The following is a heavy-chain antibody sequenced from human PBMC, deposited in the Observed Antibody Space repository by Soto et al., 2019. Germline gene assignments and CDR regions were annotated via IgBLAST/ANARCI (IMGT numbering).Heavy chain of an antibody. CDR3: ARRPGRAYCGGDCYPGAFDI. CDR1: GYTFTGYY. V-gene: IGHV1-2*02. CDR2: INPNSGGT. D-gene: IGHD2-21*02. J-gene: IGHJ3*02. Sequence: ASVKVSCKASGYTFTGYYMHWVRQAPGQGLEWMGWINPNSGGTNYAQKFQGRVTMTRDTSISTAYMELSRLRSDDTAVYYCARRPGRAYCGGDCYPGAFDIWGQGTMVTVSS.